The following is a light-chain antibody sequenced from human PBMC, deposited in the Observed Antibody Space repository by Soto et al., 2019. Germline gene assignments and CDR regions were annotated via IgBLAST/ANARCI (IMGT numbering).Light chain of an antibody. V-gene: IGKV1-5*03. Sequence: DIQMTQSPSTLSASVGDRVTITCRASQSISTWLAWYQQKPGKAPKLLIYKASSLAGGVPSRFDRSGSGTLFNIPISSLHPDDFATYYCQQYNTYPLTFGGGTTVDIK. CDR3: QQYNTYPLT. CDR2: KAS. J-gene: IGKJ4*01. CDR1: QSISTW.